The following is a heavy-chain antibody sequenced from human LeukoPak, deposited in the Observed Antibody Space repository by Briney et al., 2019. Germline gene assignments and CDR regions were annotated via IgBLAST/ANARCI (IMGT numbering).Heavy chain of an antibody. Sequence: GGSLRLSCAASGFTFSSYDMNWLRQAPGKGLEWVSYISSSGEVIYYADSVKGRFTITRENAKNSVYLQMNSLRAEDTALYYCARDHYGSKHFDSWGQGTLVTVSS. CDR3: ARDHYGSKHFDS. J-gene: IGHJ4*02. V-gene: IGHV3-48*03. D-gene: IGHD4-23*01. CDR1: GFTFSSYD. CDR2: ISSSGEVI.